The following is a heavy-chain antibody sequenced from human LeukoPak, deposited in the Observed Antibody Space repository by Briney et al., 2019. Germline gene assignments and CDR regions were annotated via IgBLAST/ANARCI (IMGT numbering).Heavy chain of an antibody. CDR3: ARDNWTDGPIDY. V-gene: IGHV4-30-4*08. CDR2: IYYSGST. CDR1: AGSISSGDYY. D-gene: IGHD1-1*01. Sequence: SETLSLTCTVSAGSISSGDYYWSWIRQPPGKGLEWIGYIYYSGSTYYNPSLKSRVTISIDTSKNQFSLKLSSVTAADTAVYYCARDNWTDGPIDYWGQGTLVTVSS. J-gene: IGHJ4*02.